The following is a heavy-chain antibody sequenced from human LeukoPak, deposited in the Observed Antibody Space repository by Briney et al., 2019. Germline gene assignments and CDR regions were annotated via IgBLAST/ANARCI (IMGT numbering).Heavy chain of an antibody. CDR2: IKRDGSEK. J-gene: IGHJ4*02. D-gene: IGHD3-9*01. V-gene: IGHV3-7*03. CDR3: ARVQHILTGYYHY. Sequence: SGGSLRLSCGASGFTFKNAWMNWVRHAPGKGLEGVANIKRDGSEKHYVVSVKGRFTTSRDNAKNSLYLQMNSLRAEDTAVYYCARVQHILTGYYHYWGQGTLVTVSS. CDR1: GFTFKNAW.